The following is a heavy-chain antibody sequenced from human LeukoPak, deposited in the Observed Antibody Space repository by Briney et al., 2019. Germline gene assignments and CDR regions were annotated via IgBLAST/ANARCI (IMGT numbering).Heavy chain of an antibody. V-gene: IGHV1-69*05. J-gene: IGHJ6*03. CDR1: GGTFSSYA. CDR3: ARGPPGKYYYYYMDV. CDR2: IIPIFGTA. Sequence: SVKVSCKASGGTFSSYAISWVRQAPGQGLEWMGGIIPIFGTANYAQKFQGRVTITTDESTSTVYMELSSLRSEDTAVYYCARGPPGKYYYYYMDVWGKGTTVTVSS.